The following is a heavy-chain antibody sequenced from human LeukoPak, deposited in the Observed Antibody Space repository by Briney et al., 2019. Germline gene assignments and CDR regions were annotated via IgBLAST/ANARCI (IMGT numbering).Heavy chain of an antibody. V-gene: IGHV1-69*13. J-gene: IGHJ5*02. D-gene: IGHD3-9*01. CDR2: IIPIFGTA. CDR1: GGTFSSYA. Sequence: SVKVSCKASGGTFSSYAISWVRQAPGQGLEWMGGIIPIFGTANYAQKFQGRVTITADESTSTAYMELSSLRSEDTAVYYCARLKGSILTGYWFDPWGQGTLVTVSS. CDR3: ARLKGSILTGYWFDP.